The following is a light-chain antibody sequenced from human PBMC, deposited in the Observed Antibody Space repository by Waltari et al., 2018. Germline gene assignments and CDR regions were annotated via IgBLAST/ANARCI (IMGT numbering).Light chain of an antibody. J-gene: IGLJ7*01. V-gene: IGLV1-51*02. Sequence: QSVLTQPPSVSAAPGQRVTISCSGGSSNIGHNYVSWYRQFPGTAPKLLIYEDIGRPSGIPGRFSGSKSGTAATLDITGLQAGDEADYYCGTWDSSLSGAVFGGGTHLTVL. CDR2: EDI. CDR1: SSNIGHNY. CDR3: GTWDSSLSGAV.